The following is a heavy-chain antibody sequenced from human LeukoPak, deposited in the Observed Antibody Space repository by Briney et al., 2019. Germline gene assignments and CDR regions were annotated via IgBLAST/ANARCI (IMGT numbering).Heavy chain of an antibody. CDR3: ASNSGYDFDY. V-gene: IGHV4-34*01. J-gene: IGHJ4*02. D-gene: IGHD5-12*01. CDR1: GGSFSGNF. Sequence: TSETLSLTCAVYGGSFSGNFWSWIRQPPGKGLEWIGEINHSGSTNYNPSLKSRVTISVDTSKNQFSLKLSSVTAADTAVYYCASNSGYDFDYWGQGTLVTVSS. CDR2: INHSGST.